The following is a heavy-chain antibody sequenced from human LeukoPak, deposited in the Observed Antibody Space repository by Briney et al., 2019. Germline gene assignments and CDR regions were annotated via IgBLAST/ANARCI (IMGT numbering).Heavy chain of an antibody. J-gene: IGHJ4*02. Sequence: GGSLRLSCAASVFTFSSYWMTWVRQAPGKGLEWVANIKQDGSEKYYVDSVKGRFTISRDNAKNSLYLQMNSLRAEDTAVYYCARLREIPVFGVVTKSTSYFDYWGQGTLVTVSS. CDR2: IKQDGSEK. D-gene: IGHD3-3*01. CDR3: ARLREIPVFGVVTKSTSYFDY. CDR1: VFTFSSYW. V-gene: IGHV3-7*01.